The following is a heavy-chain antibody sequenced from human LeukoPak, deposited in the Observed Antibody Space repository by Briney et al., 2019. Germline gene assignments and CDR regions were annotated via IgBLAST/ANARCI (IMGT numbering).Heavy chain of an antibody. CDR3: ARGTTFCSGGNCYSGQGMDV. CDR2: INHSGTT. Sequence: SETLSLTCTLYGGSFSGYYWSWIRQPPGEGLEWIGEINHSGTTNYNPSLKSRVTISLDTSKNQFSLKLSSVTAADTAVYYCARGTTFCSGGNCYSGQGMDVWGQGTTATVSS. V-gene: IGHV4-34*01. D-gene: IGHD2-15*01. J-gene: IGHJ6*02. CDR1: GGSFSGYY.